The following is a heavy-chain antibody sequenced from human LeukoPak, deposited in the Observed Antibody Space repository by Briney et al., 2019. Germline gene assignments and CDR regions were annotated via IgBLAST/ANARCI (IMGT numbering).Heavy chain of an antibody. J-gene: IGHJ3*02. CDR1: GGSISSSTYS. V-gene: IGHV4-39*07. CDR3: ARIYGRGAFDI. D-gene: IGHD5-12*01. CDR2: INHSGST. Sequence: SETLSLTCTVSGGSISSSTYSWGWIRQTPGKGLEWIGEINHSGSTNYNPSLKSRVTISVDTSKNQFSLKLSSVTAADTAVYYCARIYGRGAFDIWGQGTMVTVSS.